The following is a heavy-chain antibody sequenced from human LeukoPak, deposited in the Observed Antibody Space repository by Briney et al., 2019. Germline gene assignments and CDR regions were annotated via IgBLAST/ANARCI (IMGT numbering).Heavy chain of an antibody. V-gene: IGHV3-72*01. J-gene: IGHJ1*01. CDR2: IRKKRDSYTT. Sequence: GGSLTLSCVASGFTISDHYSDWVRQAPGKGQERVGLIRKKRDSYTTEYAASVTGRFTISRDDSTNSVYLQMSSLKSEDTAVYYCADIGGGGSNTRWGEGTVVTVSS. CDR1: GFTISDHY. D-gene: IGHD2-15*01. CDR3: ADIGGGGSNTR.